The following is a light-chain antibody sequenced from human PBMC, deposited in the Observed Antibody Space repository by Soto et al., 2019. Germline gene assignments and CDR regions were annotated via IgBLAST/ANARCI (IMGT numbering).Light chain of an antibody. V-gene: IGKV3-15*01. CDR3: QQYNNWPTWT. Sequence: EIVMTQSPATLSVSPGARATLSCRASQSVSSNLAWYQQKPGQAPRLLIYGASTRATGIPARFSGSGSGTEFTLTISSLQSEDFAVYYCQQYNNWPTWTFGQGTKVEIK. CDR2: GAS. J-gene: IGKJ1*01. CDR1: QSVSSN.